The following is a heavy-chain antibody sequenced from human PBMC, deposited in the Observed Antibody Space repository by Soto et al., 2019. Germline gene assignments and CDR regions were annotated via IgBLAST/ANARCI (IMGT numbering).Heavy chain of an antibody. CDR1: GFTFSDYY. Sequence: GGSLRLSCAASGFTFSDYYMSWIRQAPGKGLEWVSYISSSGSTIYYADSVKGRFTISRDNAKNSLYLQMNSLRAEDTAVYYCARDTVVYAIYYYMDVWGKGTTVTVSS. CDR2: ISSSGSTI. V-gene: IGHV3-11*01. J-gene: IGHJ6*03. CDR3: ARDTVVYAIYYYMDV. D-gene: IGHD2-8*02.